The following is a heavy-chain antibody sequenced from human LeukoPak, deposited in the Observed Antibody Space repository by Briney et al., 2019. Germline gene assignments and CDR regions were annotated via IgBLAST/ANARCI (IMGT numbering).Heavy chain of an antibody. CDR2: IYHSGNI. D-gene: IGHD6-13*01. Sequence: SSETLSLTCTVSGGSISSTTYYWGWIRQPPGKGLEWIGSIYHSGNIYYNPSLKSRVTISVDTSKNQFSLKLSSVTAADTAVYYCARPSYSSSWYNYWGQGTLVTVSS. V-gene: IGHV4-39*07. CDR3: ARPSYSSSWYNY. CDR1: GGSISSTTYY. J-gene: IGHJ4*02.